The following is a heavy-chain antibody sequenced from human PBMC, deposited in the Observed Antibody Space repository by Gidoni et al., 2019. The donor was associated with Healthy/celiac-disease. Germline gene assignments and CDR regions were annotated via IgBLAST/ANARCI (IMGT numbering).Heavy chain of an antibody. J-gene: IGHJ4*02. CDR3: TRDVPNTYYYDSSGTEDFDS. CDR2: IRSKAYGGTT. V-gene: IGHV3-49*03. D-gene: IGHD3-22*01. Sequence: ELQLVESGAGLVQPGRSLSLSCTPSGFTFGDYSMSWFRQAPGKGLEWIGLIRSKAYGGTTEYAASVKGRFIISRDDSKSIAYLQMNSLKTEDTAVYYCTRDVPNTYYYDSSGTEDFDSWGQGTLVTVSS. CDR1: GFTFGDYS.